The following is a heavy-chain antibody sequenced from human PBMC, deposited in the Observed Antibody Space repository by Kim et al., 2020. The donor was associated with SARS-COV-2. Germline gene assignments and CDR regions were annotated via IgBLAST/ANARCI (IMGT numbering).Heavy chain of an antibody. CDR3: TTGLFGSGSYYNALDY. CDR2: IKSKTDGGTR. V-gene: IGHV3-15*01. CDR1: GFTFSNVW. Sequence: GGSLRLSCAASGFTFSNVWMSWVRQAPGKGLEWVGRIKSKTDGGTRDYAAPVKGRFTISRDDSKNTLYLQMNSLKTEDTAVFYCTTGLFGSGSYYNALDYWGQGTLVTVSS. D-gene: IGHD3-10*01. J-gene: IGHJ4*02.